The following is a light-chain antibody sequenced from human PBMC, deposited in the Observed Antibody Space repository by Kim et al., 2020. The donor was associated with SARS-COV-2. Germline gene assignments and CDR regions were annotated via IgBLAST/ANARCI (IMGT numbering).Light chain of an antibody. CDR3: AAWDDSLEAWV. CDR1: SSNIGRNT. J-gene: IGLJ3*02. CDR2: TAD. V-gene: IGLV1-44*01. Sequence: GQRVTISCSGSSSNIGRNTVNWYQQFPGAAPKLLIHTADLRPSGVPDRFSGSQSVTSASLTISGLQSEDGADYFCAAWDDSLEAWVFGGGTQLTVL.